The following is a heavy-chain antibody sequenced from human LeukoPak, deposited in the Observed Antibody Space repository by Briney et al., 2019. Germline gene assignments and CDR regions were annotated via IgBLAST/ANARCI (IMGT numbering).Heavy chain of an antibody. CDR3: ATLIEYSSSLGAFDI. Sequence: SETLSLTCTVSGDSIRSNSWSWIRQPPGKGLEWIGYVYFGGDTNCSPSLKSRVTISVDKSKNQFSLKLSSVTAADTAVYHCATLIEYSSSLGAFDIWGQGTMVTVSS. D-gene: IGHD6-6*01. CDR2: VYFGGDT. V-gene: IGHV4-59*12. J-gene: IGHJ3*02. CDR1: GDSIRSNS.